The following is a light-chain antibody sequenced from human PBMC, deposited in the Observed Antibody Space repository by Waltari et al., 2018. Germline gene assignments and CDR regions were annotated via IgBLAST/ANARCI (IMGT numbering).Light chain of an antibody. CDR1: RSVNFN. CDR3: QQYDDWLPIT. CDR2: GAS. V-gene: IGKV3-15*01. Sequence: EIGMTQSPVTLSVSPGERVPLSCRTSRSVNFNLAWYQQKPGQAPRLLIYGASTRATAVPARFSGSGSGTEFTLTISSLQSEDFAVYYCQQYDDWLPITFGQGTRLDIK. J-gene: IGKJ5*01.